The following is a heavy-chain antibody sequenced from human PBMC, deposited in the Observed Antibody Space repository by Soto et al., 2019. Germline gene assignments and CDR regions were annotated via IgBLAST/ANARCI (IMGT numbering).Heavy chain of an antibody. CDR3: ASTYSSSWYFDY. J-gene: IGHJ4*02. CDR1: GGSISSSSYY. D-gene: IGHD6-6*01. V-gene: IGHV4-39*01. Sequence: SDTLSLTCTVSGGSISSSSYYWGWIRQPPGKGLEWIGSIYYSGSTYYNPSLKSRVTISVDTSKNQFSLKLSSVTAADTAVYYCASTYSSSWYFDYWGQGTLVTVSS. CDR2: IYYSGST.